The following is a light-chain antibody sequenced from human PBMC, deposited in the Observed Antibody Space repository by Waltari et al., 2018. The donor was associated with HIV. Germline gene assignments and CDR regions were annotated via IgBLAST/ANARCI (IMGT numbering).Light chain of an antibody. V-gene: IGKV3-20*01. CDR2: GAS. CDR3: QQYGNAPLYS. CDR1: QSVSTNY. J-gene: IGKJ2*03. Sequence: EIVLTQSPGTLSLSPGERVTLSCRASQSVSTNYLTWYQQKPGQAPRVLIYGASSRATGIPYRFSGSGSGTDFTLTISRLEPEDSAVYFCQQYGNAPLYSFGQGTNLEIK.